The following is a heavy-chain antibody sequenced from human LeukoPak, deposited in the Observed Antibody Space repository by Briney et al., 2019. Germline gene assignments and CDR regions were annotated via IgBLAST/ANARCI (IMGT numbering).Heavy chain of an antibody. V-gene: IGHV3-30*02. CDR3: ATVSSGYMDV. CDR2: IRYDGSNK. J-gene: IGHJ6*04. Sequence: GGSLRLSCAASGFTFSSYSMNWVRQAPGKGLEWVAFIRYDGSNKYYADSVKGRFTISRDNAKNTLYLQMNSLRAEDTAVYYCATVSSGYMDVWGKGTTVTVSS. CDR1: GFTFSSYS. D-gene: IGHD3-22*01.